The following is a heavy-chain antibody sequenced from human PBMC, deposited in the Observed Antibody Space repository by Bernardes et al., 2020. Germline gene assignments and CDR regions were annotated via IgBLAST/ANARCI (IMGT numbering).Heavy chain of an antibody. V-gene: IGHV1-69*13. D-gene: IGHD1-26*01. J-gene: IGHJ3*02. Sequence: SVKVSCKASGGTFSSYAISWVRQAPGQGLEWMGGIIPIFGTANYAQKFQGRVTITADESTSTAYMELSSLRSEDTAVYYCARDLFSRWESDAFDIWGQGTMVTVSS. CDR1: GGTFSSYA. CDR3: ARDLFSRWESDAFDI. CDR2: IIPIFGTA.